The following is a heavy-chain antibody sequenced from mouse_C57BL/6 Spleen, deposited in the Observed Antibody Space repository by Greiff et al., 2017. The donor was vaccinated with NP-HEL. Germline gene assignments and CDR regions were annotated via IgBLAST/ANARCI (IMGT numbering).Heavy chain of an antibody. CDR1: GYTFTSYT. J-gene: IGHJ1*03. Sequence: QVHVKQSGAELARPGASVKMSCKASGYTFTSYTMHWVKQRPGQGLEWIGYINPSSGYTKYNQKFKDKATLTADKSSSTAYMQLSSLTSEDSAVYYCASTGTDWYFDVWGTGTTVTVSS. CDR3: ASTGTDWYFDV. CDR2: INPSSGYT. V-gene: IGHV1-4*01. D-gene: IGHD4-1*01.